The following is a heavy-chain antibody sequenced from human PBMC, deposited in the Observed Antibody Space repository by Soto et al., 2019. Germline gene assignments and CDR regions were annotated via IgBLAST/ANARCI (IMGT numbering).Heavy chain of an antibody. V-gene: IGHV5-10-1*01. CDR3: ARHPRSDWYFHAFDI. CDR1: GYSFDSYW. J-gene: IGHJ3*02. Sequence: PGESLKISCEVSGYSFDSYWINWVRQTPGKGLEWLGRIDPSDSNTNYSPSFQGHVIISADKSINTAYLQWSSPKASDSAMYFCARHPRSDWYFHAFDIWGQGTMVTVSS. CDR2: IDPSDSNT. D-gene: IGHD2-21*02.